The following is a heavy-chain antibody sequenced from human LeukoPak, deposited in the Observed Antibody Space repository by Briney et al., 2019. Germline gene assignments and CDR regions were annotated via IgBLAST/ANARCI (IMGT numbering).Heavy chain of an antibody. CDR3: AKDTSIGKYCTNGVCSPFDY. J-gene: IGHJ4*02. Sequence: GGSLRLSCAASGFTFSNYAVSWVRQAPGRGLEWVSTFSGSNTYYADSVKGRFTISRDNSKNTLHLQMNSLRVEDTAVYYCAKDTSIGKYCTNGVCSPFDYWGQGTLVTVSS. V-gene: IGHV3-23*01. D-gene: IGHD2-8*01. CDR2: FSGSNT. CDR1: GFTFSNYA.